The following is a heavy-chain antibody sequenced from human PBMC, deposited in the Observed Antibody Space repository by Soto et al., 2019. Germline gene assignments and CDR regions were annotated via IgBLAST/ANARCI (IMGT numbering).Heavy chain of an antibody. V-gene: IGHV3-11*06. J-gene: IGHJ6*02. D-gene: IGHD1-1*01. CDR3: XRERGDWTPYYHYGMDV. CDR1: GFTFSYYY. CDR2: ISSSSSYT. Sequence: LRLSCAASGFTFSYYYMSWIRQAPGKGLEWVSYISSSSSYTNYADSVKGRFTISRDNAKNSLYLQMNSLRAEDTAVYYCXRERGDWTPYYHYGMDVWGQGTTVTVSS.